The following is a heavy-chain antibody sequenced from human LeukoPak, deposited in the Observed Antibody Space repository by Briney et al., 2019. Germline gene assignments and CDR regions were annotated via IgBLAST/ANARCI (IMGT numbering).Heavy chain of an antibody. CDR1: GFTFSSYG. D-gene: IGHD5-18*01. Sequence: GGSLRLSCAASGFTFSSYGMHWVRQAPGKGLEWVAFIRYDGSNKYYADSVKGRFTISRDNSKNTLYLQMNSLRAEDTAVYYCAKGQGGYSYDPDPTDYWGQGTLVTVSS. CDR2: IRYDGSNK. J-gene: IGHJ4*02. CDR3: AKGQGGYSYDPDPTDY. V-gene: IGHV3-30*02.